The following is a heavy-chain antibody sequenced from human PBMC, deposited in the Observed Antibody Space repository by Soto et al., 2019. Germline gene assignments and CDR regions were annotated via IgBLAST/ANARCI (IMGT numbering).Heavy chain of an antibody. CDR1: GGSISSSNW. V-gene: IGHV4-4*02. D-gene: IGHD2-21*01. CDR2: IYHSGST. J-gene: IGHJ6*04. CDR3: ARVRVSYYSGMDA. Sequence: PSETLSLTCAVSGGSISSSNWWSWVRQPPGKGLEWIGEIYHSGSTNYNPSLKSRVTISVDKSKNQFSLKLSSVTAADTAVYYCARVRVSYYSGMDAWANGITVTVTS.